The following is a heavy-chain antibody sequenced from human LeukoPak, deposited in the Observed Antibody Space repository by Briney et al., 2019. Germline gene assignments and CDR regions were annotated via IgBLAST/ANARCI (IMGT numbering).Heavy chain of an antibody. CDR3: ARVAAPTYYFYYHMDV. Sequence: SETLSLTCTVSGGSISGYNYYWGWIRQPPGKGLEWIGSSHYSGSTSYTPSLKSRVTISVDTSMNQFSLKLTSVTAADTAVYYCARVAAPTYYFYYHMDVWGKGTTVTVSS. D-gene: IGHD4-11*01. J-gene: IGHJ6*03. V-gene: IGHV4-39*07. CDR1: GGSISGYNYY. CDR2: SHYSGST.